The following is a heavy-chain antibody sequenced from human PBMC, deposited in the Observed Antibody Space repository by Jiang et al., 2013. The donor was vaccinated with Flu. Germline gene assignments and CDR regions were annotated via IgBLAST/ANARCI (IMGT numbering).Heavy chain of an antibody. V-gene: IGHV1-69*04. D-gene: IGHD6-19*01. CDR1: GGTFSSYA. Sequence: GAEVKKPGSSVKVSCKASGGTFSSYAISWVRQAPGQGLEWMGRIIPILGIANYAQKFQGRVTITADKSTSTAYMELSSLRSEDTAVYYCARDNSNLVYSSGWYGIWGQGTLSPSPQ. CDR3: ARDNSNLVYSSGWYGI. CDR2: IIPILGIA. J-gene: IGHJ4*02.